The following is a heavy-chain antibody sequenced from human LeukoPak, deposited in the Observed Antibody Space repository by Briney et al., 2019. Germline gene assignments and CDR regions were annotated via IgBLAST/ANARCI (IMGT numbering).Heavy chain of an antibody. CDR1: GGSISSSSYY. J-gene: IGHJ5*02. V-gene: IGHV4-39*07. CDR3: ARGHYQWSARWFDP. D-gene: IGHD2-8*01. CDR2: IYYSGST. Sequence: SETLSLTCTVSGGSISSSSYYWGWIRQPPGKGLEWIGSIYYSGSTYYNPSLKSRVTISVDRSKNQFSLKLSSVTAADTAVYYCARGHYQWSARWFDPWGQGTLVTVSS.